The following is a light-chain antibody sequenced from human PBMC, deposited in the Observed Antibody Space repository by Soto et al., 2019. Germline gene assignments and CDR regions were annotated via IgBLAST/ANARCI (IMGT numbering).Light chain of an antibody. CDR2: EVS. CDR1: ISDVGTHNL. J-gene: IGLJ1*01. CDR3: CSFAGSNPFPYV. Sequence: QSVLSQPASVSGSPGQSITISCTGTISDVGTHNLVSWYQQRPGKAPKLIIYEVSERPSGVSSRFSGSKSGNTASLTVSGLQPDDEADYHCCSFAGSNPFPYVFGTGTKLTVL. V-gene: IGLV2-23*02.